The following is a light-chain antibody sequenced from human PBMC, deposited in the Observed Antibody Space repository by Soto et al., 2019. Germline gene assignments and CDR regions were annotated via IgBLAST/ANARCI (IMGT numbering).Light chain of an antibody. CDR2: GAS. J-gene: IGKJ5*01. CDR3: QQYNNWPRT. CDR1: QSVSSN. Sequence: NVMKISAATVSVYPGERATLSCRASQSVSSNLAWYQQKPGQAPRLLIYGASTRATGIPARFSGSGSGTEFTLTISSLQSEDFAVYYCQQYNNWPRTFGQGTRLEI. V-gene: IGKV3D-15*01.